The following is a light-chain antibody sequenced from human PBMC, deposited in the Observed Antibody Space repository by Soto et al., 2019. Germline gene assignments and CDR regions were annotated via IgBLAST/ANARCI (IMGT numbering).Light chain of an antibody. J-gene: IGKJ4*01. CDR2: GAS. CDR3: QQYGSSPLT. Sequence: VLTQSTGTLSLSPGERATLSCRASQSVTNSYLAWYQQKPGQAPRLLLYGASSRAAGTPDRFSGSGSGTDFTLTISRLEPEDFAVYYCQQYGSSPLTFGGGTKV. V-gene: IGKV3-20*01. CDR1: QSVTNSY.